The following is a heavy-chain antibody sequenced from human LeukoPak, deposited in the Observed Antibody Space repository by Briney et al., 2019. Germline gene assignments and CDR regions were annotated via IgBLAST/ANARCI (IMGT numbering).Heavy chain of an antibody. J-gene: IGHJ6*03. Sequence: SETLSLTCTVSGGSISSYYWSWIRQPPGKGLEWIGYIYYSGSTNYNPSLKSRVTISVDTSKNQFSLKLSSVTAADTAVYYCARDVRGSGMDVWGKGTTVTVSS. CDR3: ARDVRGSGMDV. V-gene: IGHV4-59*01. D-gene: IGHD3-10*01. CDR1: GGSISSYY. CDR2: IYYSGST.